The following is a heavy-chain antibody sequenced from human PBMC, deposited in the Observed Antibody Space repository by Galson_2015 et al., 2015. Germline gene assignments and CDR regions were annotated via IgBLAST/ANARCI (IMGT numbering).Heavy chain of an antibody. V-gene: IGHV4-61*01. J-gene: IGHJ4*02. CDR1: GGPVSSDWHY. D-gene: IGHD4-17*01. Sequence: ETLSLPCPVSGGPVSSDWHYWGWMRPPPGKGLEWIGHIYSSGRTNYNPSLRGRVTMSVDTSKNQFSLKLTSVTAADTAVYFWARGPTVTTDYWGQGTLVTVSS. CDR3: ARGPTVTTDY. CDR2: IYSSGRT.